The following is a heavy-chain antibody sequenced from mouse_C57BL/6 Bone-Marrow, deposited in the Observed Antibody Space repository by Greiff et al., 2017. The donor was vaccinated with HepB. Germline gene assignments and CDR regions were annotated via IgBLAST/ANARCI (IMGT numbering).Heavy chain of an antibody. Sequence: QVQLKESGAELVKPGASVKISCKASGYAFSSYWMNWVKQRPIQGLEWIGNIDPSDSETHYNQKFKDKATLTVDKSSSTAYMQLSSLTSEDSAVYYCARHDYWGQGTTLTVSS. CDR1: GYAFSSYW. CDR3: ARHDY. CDR2: IDPSDSET. V-gene: IGHV1-52*01. J-gene: IGHJ2*01.